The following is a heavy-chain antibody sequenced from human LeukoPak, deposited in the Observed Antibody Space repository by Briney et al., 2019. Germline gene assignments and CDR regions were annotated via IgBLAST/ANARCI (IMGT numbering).Heavy chain of an antibody. CDR3: AMGWEYCSSTSCYANDAFDI. CDR1: GCTFSSYA. D-gene: IGHD2-2*01. CDR2: ISGSGGST. Sequence: GGSLRLSCAASGCTFSSYAMSWVGQPPGKGLDAVSAISGSGGSTYYADSVKGRFTISRDNSKNTLYLQMNSLRAEETAVYYCAMGWEYCSSTSCYANDAFDIWGQGTMVTVSS. J-gene: IGHJ3*02. V-gene: IGHV3-23*01.